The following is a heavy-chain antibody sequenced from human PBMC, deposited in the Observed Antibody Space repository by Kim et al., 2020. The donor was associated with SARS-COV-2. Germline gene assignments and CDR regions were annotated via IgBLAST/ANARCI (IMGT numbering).Heavy chain of an antibody. D-gene: IGHD3-10*01. CDR2: ISSSGSTI. CDR1: GFTFGSYS. V-gene: IGHV3-48*04. J-gene: IGHJ3*02. CDR3: ARDYYGSGSLDAFDI. Sequence: GGSLRLSCAASGFTFGSYSLNWVRQAPGKGLEWISYISSSGSTIHFADSVKGRFTISRDNAKNSLYLQMNSLRAEDTAVDYCARDYYGSGSLDAFDIRGQGTMVTVSS.